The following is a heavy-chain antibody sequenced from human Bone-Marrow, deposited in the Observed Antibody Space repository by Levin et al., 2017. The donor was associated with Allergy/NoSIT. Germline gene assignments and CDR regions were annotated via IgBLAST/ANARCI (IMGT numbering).Heavy chain of an antibody. V-gene: IGHV3-30-3*01. J-gene: IGHJ4*02. CDR1: EFTFSNSS. CDR3: TGDHNGFTNSDS. CDR2: ISYDGNHK. D-gene: IGHD2-2*03. Sequence: LSLTCAASEFTFSNSSMHWVRQPPGKGLEWVAVISYDGNHKFYAYSVKGRFTISRDNSKNTLSLQINSLRVEDTAVFYCTGDHNGFTNSDSWGQGTLVTVSS.